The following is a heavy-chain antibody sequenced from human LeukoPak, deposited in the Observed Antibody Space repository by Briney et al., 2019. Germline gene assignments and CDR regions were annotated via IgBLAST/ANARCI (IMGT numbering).Heavy chain of an antibody. V-gene: IGHV3-74*01. CDR3: GRGGAVGGDH. CDR1: EITFSYYW. D-gene: IGHD6-19*01. Sequence: GGSLRLSCAASEITFSYYWTHWVRQAPGKGLVWVSRISGDGSSTSYADSVKGRFTISRDNAKNTLYLQMNSLRDEDTAVYYCGRGGAVGGDHWSQGTLVTVSS. CDR2: ISGDGSST. J-gene: IGHJ4*02.